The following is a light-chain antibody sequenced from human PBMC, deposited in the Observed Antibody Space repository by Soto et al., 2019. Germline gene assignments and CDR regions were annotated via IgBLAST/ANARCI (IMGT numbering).Light chain of an antibody. CDR2: GNT. CDR3: QSYDSSLSGFV. CDR1: SSNIGAGYD. J-gene: IGLJ1*01. Sequence: QSVLTQPPSVSGAPGQRVTISCTGSSSNIGAGYDVHWYQQVPGTAPKLLIYGNTNRPSGVPDRFSGSKSGTSTSLAITGLQGEDEADYSCQSYDSSLSGFVFGTGTKVTV. V-gene: IGLV1-40*01.